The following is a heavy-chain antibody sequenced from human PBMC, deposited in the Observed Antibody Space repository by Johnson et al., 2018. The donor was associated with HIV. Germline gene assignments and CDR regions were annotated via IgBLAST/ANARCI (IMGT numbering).Heavy chain of an antibody. D-gene: IGHD7-27*01. CDR3: ARDPTTQYSRLTGDFGAFDI. CDR2: INWNGGTT. Sequence: VQVVESGGGVVRPGGSLRLSCTASRITFDDYDMSWVRQAPGKGLEWVSGINWNGGTTGYADSVKGRFTISRDNAKNSLYLQMNSLRAEDTALYYCARDPTTQYSRLTGDFGAFDIWGQGTMVTVSS. CDR1: RITFDDYD. V-gene: IGHV3-20*04. J-gene: IGHJ3*02.